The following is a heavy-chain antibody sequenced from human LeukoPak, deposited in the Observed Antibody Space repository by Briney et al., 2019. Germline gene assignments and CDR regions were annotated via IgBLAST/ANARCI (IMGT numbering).Heavy chain of an antibody. Sequence: SETLSLTCTVSGGSISSYYWSWIRQPPGKGLEWIGYIYYSGSTYYNPSLKSRVTISVDTSKNQFSLKLSSVTAADTAVYYCAGYSYGIGAIDYWGQGTLVTVSS. D-gene: IGHD5-18*01. CDR3: AGYSYGIGAIDY. V-gene: IGHV4-59*08. J-gene: IGHJ4*02. CDR1: GGSISSYY. CDR2: IYYSGST.